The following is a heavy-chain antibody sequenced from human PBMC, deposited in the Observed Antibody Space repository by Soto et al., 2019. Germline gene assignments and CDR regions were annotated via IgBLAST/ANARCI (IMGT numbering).Heavy chain of an antibody. CDR3: ARRAITYYYDSSGYYPGYYFDC. J-gene: IGHJ4*02. V-gene: IGHV4-34*01. CDR1: GGSFSGYY. Sequence: SETLSLTCAVYGGSFSGYYWSWIRQPPGKGLEWIGEINHSGSTNYNPSLKSRVTISVDTSKNQFSLKLSSVTAADTAVYYCARRAITYYYDSSGYYPGYYFDCWGQGTLVTVSS. CDR2: INHSGST. D-gene: IGHD3-22*01.